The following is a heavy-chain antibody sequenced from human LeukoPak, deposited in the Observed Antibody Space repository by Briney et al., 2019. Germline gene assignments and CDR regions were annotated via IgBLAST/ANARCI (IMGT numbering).Heavy chain of an antibody. Sequence: SETLSLTCTVSGYSISSGYYWGWIRQPPGKGLEWIGSIYHSGSTYYNPSLKSRVAISVDTSKNQFSLKLSSVTAADTAVYYCARGSVELLVDYWGQGTLVTVSS. CDR1: GYSISSGYY. D-gene: IGHD2-15*01. V-gene: IGHV4-38-2*02. CDR2: IYHSGST. J-gene: IGHJ4*02. CDR3: ARGSVELLVDY.